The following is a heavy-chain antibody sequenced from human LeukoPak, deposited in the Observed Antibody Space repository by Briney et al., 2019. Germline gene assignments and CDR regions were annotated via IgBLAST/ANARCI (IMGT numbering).Heavy chain of an antibody. CDR1: GFTFSSYW. Sequence: GGSLRLSCAASGFTFSSYWMNWVRQAPGKGLVWVSRIASDGSSTTYAVSVKGRFSISRDNAKNTLYLQMHSLRVEDTSVYYCARGQHHGNDYWGQGTLVTVSS. CDR3: ARGQHHGNDY. CDR2: IASDGSST. J-gene: IGHJ4*02. V-gene: IGHV3-74*01. D-gene: IGHD5-24*01.